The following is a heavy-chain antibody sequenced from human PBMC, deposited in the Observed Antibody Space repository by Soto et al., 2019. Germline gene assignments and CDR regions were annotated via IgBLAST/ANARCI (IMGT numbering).Heavy chain of an antibody. CDR3: AKDRGPGIVVVPGDITQLEQMGYYYSGMDA. CDR2: ISYDGSNK. D-gene: IGHD2-2*02. V-gene: IGHV3-30*18. CDR1: GFIFSNYG. Sequence: GGSLRLSCAASGFIFSNYGMHWVRQAPGRGLEWVAVISYDGSNKYYADAVKGRFTISRDNSKNTLYLQMNRLRAEDTAVYYCAKDRGPGIVVVPGDITQLEQMGYYYSGMDAWGQGTMVTVSS. J-gene: IGHJ6*01.